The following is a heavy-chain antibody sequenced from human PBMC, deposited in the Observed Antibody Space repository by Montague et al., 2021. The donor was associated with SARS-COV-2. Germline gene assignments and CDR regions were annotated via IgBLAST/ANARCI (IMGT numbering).Heavy chain of an antibody. CDR1: GCSIRSYY. CDR2: IYPSWST. J-gene: IGHJ4*02. V-gene: IGHV4-59*01. Sequence: SQTLSLACTVSGCSIRSYYWSWILQPPVKGLYWIGEIYPSWSTNYNPSLKGRVTISMDSSKSQFSLKLTSVTAADTAVYYCARHTRGWQPFDFWGQGTLVTVTS. CDR3: ARHTRGWQPFDF. D-gene: IGHD6-19*01.